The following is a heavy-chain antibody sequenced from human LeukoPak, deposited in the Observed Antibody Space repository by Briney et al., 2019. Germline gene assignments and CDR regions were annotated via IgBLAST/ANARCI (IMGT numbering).Heavy chain of an antibody. CDR2: ISSSGSTI. CDR3: ARDPENQPDSSGYYFDY. J-gene: IGHJ4*02. D-gene: IGHD3-22*01. CDR1: GFTFSDYY. Sequence: GGSLRLSCAASGFTFSDYYMSWISQAPGKGLEWVSYISSSGSTIYYADSVKGRFTISRDNAKNSLYLQMNSLRAEDTAVYYCARDPENQPDSSGYYFDYWGQGTLVTVS. V-gene: IGHV3-11*01.